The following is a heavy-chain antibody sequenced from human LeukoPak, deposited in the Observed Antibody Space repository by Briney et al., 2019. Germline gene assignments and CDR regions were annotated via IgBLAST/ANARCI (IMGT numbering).Heavy chain of an antibody. CDR1: GFTFSSYA. D-gene: IGHD3-22*01. Sequence: GGSLRLSCAASGFTFSSYAMHWVRQAPGKGLEWVAVISYDGSNKYYADSVKGRFTISRDNSKNTLYLQMNSLRAEDTAVYYCARDRLNYYDSSGYYYRIRGYYYYGMDGWGQGTTVTVSS. CDR2: ISYDGSNK. V-gene: IGHV3-30*04. J-gene: IGHJ6*02. CDR3: ARDRLNYYDSSGYYYRIRGYYYYGMDG.